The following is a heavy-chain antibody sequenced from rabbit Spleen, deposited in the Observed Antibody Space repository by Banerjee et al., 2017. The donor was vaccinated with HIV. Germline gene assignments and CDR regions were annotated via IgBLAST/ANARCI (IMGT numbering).Heavy chain of an antibody. CDR3: ARTGYVGYGCPW. CDR1: GFDFTSNA. V-gene: IGHV1S47*01. CDR2: IYTSSGSA. Sequence: QEQLVESGGGLVQPGASLTLTCKASGFDFTSNAMCWVRQAPGKGLESIACIYTSSGSAWYASWAKGRFTISKSTSLNTVTLQMTSLTAADTATYFCARTGYVGYGCPWWSPGTLVTVS. J-gene: IGHJ4*01. D-gene: IGHD6-1*01.